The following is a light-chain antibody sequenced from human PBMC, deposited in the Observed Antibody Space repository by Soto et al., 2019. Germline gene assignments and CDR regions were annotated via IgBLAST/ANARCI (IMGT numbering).Light chain of an antibody. CDR3: QQYNNWPPWT. Sequence: EIVMTQSPATLSVSPGERATLSCRASQSVSSNLAWYQQKPGQAPRLLIYGASTRATGIPARFSGSGSGTEFTHTISSLQSEDSAVYYYQQYNNWPPWTFGQGTKVEIK. CDR2: GAS. V-gene: IGKV3-15*01. J-gene: IGKJ1*01. CDR1: QSVSSN.